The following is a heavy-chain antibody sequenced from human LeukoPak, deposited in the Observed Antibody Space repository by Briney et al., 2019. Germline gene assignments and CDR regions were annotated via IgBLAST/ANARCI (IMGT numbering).Heavy chain of an antibody. Sequence: SETLSLTCAVSGGSFSGHYWSWIRQPAGKGLEWIGRIYTSGSTNYNPSLKSRVTMSVDTSKNQFSLKLSSVTAADTAVYYCAREYYYGSGSLDGWGQGTLVTVSS. V-gene: IGHV4-4*07. CDR1: GGSFSGHY. CDR2: IYTSGST. J-gene: IGHJ4*02. D-gene: IGHD3-10*01. CDR3: AREYYYGSGSLDG.